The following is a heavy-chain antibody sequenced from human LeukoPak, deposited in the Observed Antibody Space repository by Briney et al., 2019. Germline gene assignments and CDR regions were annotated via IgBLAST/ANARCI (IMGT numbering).Heavy chain of an antibody. J-gene: IGHJ4*02. V-gene: IGHV4-34*01. D-gene: IGHD3-3*01. CDR2: INRGGST. CDR1: GGSFSGYY. CDR3: AREDFWSGYNYFDY. Sequence: SETLSLTCAVYGGSFSGYYWSWIRQPPGKGLEWIGEINRGGSTNYNPSLKSRVTISVETSKNQFSLKLSSVTAADTAVYYCAREDFWSGYNYFDYWGQGTLVTVSS.